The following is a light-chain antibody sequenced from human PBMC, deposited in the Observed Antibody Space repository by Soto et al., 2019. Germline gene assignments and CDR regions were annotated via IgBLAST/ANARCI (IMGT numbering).Light chain of an antibody. CDR1: QSINW. J-gene: IGKJ1*01. Sequence: DIQLAQSTATLSASVGDRITITCRATQSINWLAWYPQKPGKAPKLLIFEASRLESGVPSRFSGSGSGTEFTLTISSLQPDDFGTYYCQHYDTYSRMLTLGQGTKVHVK. V-gene: IGKV1-5*03. CDR3: QHYDTYSRMLT. CDR2: EAS.